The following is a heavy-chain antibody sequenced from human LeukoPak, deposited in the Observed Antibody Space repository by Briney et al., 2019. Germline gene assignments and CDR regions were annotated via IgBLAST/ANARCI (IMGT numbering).Heavy chain of an antibody. J-gene: IGHJ4*02. CDR1: GFTFSGYW. V-gene: IGHV3-74*01. D-gene: IGHD1-26*01. CDR3: ARDGRSGNFDK. CDR2: IRSDGSIT. Sequence: PGGSLRLSCAAYGFTFSGYWMHWVRQAPGKGLAWVSVIRSDGSITTYADSVKGRFTISRDTAKDTLYLQMDSLRAEDTAVYYCARDGRSGNFDKWGQGTLASVSS.